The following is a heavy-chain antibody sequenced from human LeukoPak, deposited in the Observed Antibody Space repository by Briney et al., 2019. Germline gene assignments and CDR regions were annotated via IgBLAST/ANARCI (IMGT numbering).Heavy chain of an antibody. CDR2: IYSGGSI. CDR3: ARGGDYSDYYFDY. J-gene: IGHJ4*02. D-gene: IGHD4-11*01. Sequence: GGSLRLSCAASGFTVSSSYMTWVRQAPGKGLGLVSLIYSGGSIYYADSVKGRFTISRDNSKNTLYLQMNGLRAEDTAVYYCARGGDYSDYYFDYWGQGTLVTVSS. V-gene: IGHV3-53*01. CDR1: GFTVSSSY.